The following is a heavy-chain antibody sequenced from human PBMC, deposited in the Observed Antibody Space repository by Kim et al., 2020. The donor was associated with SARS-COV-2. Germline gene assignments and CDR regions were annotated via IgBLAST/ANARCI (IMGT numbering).Heavy chain of an antibody. CDR2: VYYSGST. Sequence: SETLSLTCTVSGGSISSSSYYWGWIRQPPGKGLEWIGSVYYSGSTYYNPSLKSRVTISVDTSKNQFSLKLSSVTAADTAVYYCARLQGWIQRWYFVYWV. CDR3: ARLQGWIQRWYFVY. CDR1: GGSISSSSYY. V-gene: IGHV4-39*01. J-gene: IGHJ4*01. D-gene: IGHD5-18*01.